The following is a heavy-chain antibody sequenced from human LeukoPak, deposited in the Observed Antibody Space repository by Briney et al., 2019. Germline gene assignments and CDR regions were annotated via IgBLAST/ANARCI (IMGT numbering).Heavy chain of an antibody. Sequence: ASVKLSCKASGYTFTSYDINWVRQAPGQGLEWMGWMNPNSGNTGYAQKFQGRVTMTRNISISTAYMELSSLRSEDTAVYYCARVMLWGYCSSTSCYMAFDRWGQGTLVTVSS. V-gene: IGHV1-8*01. D-gene: IGHD2-2*02. CDR1: GYTFTSYD. J-gene: IGHJ5*02. CDR3: ARVMLWGYCSSTSCYMAFDR. CDR2: MNPNSGNT.